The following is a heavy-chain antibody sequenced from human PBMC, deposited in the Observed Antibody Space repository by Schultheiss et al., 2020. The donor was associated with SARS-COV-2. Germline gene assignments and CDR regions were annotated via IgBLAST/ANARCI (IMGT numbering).Heavy chain of an antibody. CDR2: ISGSGGST. D-gene: IGHD2-2*01. J-gene: IGHJ4*02. CDR1: GFTFSSYW. CDR3: AKDLLGPAADHYYFDY. V-gene: IGHV3-23*01. Sequence: GGSLRLSCAASGFTFSSYWMNWVRQAPGKGLEWVSAISGSGGSTYYADSVKGRFTISRDNSKNTLYLQMNSLRAEDTAVYYCAKDLLGPAADHYYFDYWGQGTLVTVSS.